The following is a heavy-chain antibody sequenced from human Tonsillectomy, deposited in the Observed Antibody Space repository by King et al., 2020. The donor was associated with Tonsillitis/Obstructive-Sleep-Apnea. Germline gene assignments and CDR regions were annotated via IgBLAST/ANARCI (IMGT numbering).Heavy chain of an antibody. J-gene: IGHJ4*02. V-gene: IGHV4-39*01. Sequence: QLQESGPGLVKPSETLSLTCTVSGGSISSSSYYWGWIRQPPGKGLEWIGTIYYSGSTYYNPSLKSRVTISVDTSKNQFSLKLSSVTAADTAVYYCAYRYYDSGRFPTVDDSWGQGTLVTV. D-gene: IGHD3-10*01. CDR1: GGSISSSSYY. CDR3: AYRYYDSGRFPTVDDS. CDR2: IYYSGST.